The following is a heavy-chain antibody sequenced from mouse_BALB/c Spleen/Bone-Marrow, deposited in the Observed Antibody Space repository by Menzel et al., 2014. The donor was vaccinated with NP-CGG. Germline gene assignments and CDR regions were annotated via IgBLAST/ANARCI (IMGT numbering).Heavy chain of an antibody. CDR3: CRWGYDTGIGF. J-gene: IGHJ4*01. D-gene: IGHD2-2*01. CDR2: IWSGGST. CDR1: GFSLTSYG. Sequence: VKLVESGPGLVQPSQSLSIPCTVSGFSLTSYGVHWVRQSPGKGLEWLGVIWSGGSTDYNAAFISRLSISKDNSKSQVFFKMNSLQANDTAIYYCCRWGYDTGIGFWGQGTSVTVSS. V-gene: IGHV2-2*02.